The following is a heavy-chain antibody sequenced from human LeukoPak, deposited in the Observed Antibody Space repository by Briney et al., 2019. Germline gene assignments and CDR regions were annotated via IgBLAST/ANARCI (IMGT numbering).Heavy chain of an antibody. Sequence: PGGSLRLSCAASGFIFNTHWMHWVRQGPGKGLVWVSRINRDGSSTTYADSVKGRFTVSRDNAKNTLYLQMNSLRAEDTAVYYCAKDLIRLGELSLSPLDYWGQGTLVTVSS. J-gene: IGHJ4*02. CDR3: AKDLIRLGELSLSPLDY. V-gene: IGHV3-74*01. CDR1: GFIFNTHW. D-gene: IGHD3-16*02. CDR2: INRDGSST.